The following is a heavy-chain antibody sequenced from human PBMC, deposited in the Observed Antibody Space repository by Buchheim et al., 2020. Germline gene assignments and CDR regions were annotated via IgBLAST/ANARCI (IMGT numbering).Heavy chain of an antibody. D-gene: IGHD2-2*01. V-gene: IGHV3-33*01. CDR3: ARGRHCSSTSCYLVYYFDY. CDR2: IWYDGSNK. CDR1: GFTFSSYG. Sequence: QVQLVESGGGVVQPGRSLRLSCAASGFTFSSYGMHWVRQAPGKGLEWVAVIWYDGSNKYYADSVKGRFTISRDNSKNKLYLQMNSLRAEDTAVYYCARGRHCSSTSCYLVYYFDYWGQGTL. J-gene: IGHJ4*02.